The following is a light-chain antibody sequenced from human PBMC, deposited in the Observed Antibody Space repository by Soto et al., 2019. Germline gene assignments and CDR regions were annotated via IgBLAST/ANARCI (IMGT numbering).Light chain of an antibody. CDR2: GTS. J-gene: IGKJ1*01. CDR3: QQYGSWT. V-gene: IGKV3-20*01. CDR1: QTISSNY. Sequence: EIVLTQSPGTLSVSPGERATLSCRASQTISSNYLGWYQQKPGQAPSLLIYGTSRRATGILDRFSGSGSGTDFTLTISRLEPEDSAIYYCQQYGSWTFGQGTKVEIK.